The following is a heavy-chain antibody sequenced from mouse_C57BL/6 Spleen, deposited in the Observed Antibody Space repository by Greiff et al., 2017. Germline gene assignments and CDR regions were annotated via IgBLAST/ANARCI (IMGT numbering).Heavy chain of an antibody. CDR1: GYSITSGYY. Sequence: ESGPGLVKPSQSLSLTCSVTGYSITSGYYWNWIRQFPGNKLEWMGYISYDGSNNYNPSLKNRISITRDTSKNQFFLKLNSVTTEDTATYYCARVSNYPYYFDYWGQGTTLTVSS. J-gene: IGHJ2*01. CDR3: ARVSNYPYYFDY. V-gene: IGHV3-6*01. CDR2: ISYDGSN. D-gene: IGHD2-5*01.